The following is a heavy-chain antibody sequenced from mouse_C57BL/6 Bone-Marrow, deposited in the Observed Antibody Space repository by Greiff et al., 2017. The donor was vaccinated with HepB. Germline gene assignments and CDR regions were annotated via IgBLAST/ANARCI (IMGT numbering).Heavy chain of an antibody. V-gene: IGHV3-6*01. CDR3: ASNSR. J-gene: IGHJ2*01. Sequence: EVQLQQSGPGLVKPSQSLSLTCSVTGYSITSGYYWNWIRQFPGNKLEWMGYISYDGSNNYNPSLKNRISITRDTSKNQFFLKLNSVTTEDTATYYCASNSRWGQGTTLTVSS. D-gene: IGHD1-3*01. CDR2: ISYDGSN. CDR1: GYSITSGYY.